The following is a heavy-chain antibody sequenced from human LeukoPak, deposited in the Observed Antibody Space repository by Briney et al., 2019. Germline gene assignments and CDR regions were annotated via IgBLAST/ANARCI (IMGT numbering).Heavy chain of an antibody. CDR1: GGSFSGYY. D-gene: IGHD5-24*01. Sequence: PSETLSLTCAVYGGSFSGYYWGWIRQPPGKGLEWIGSIYHSGSTYYNPSLKSRVTISVDTSKNQFSLKLSSVTAADTAVYYCARDGTWRDGYNTFPFDYWGQGTLVIVSS. V-gene: IGHV4-38-2*02. CDR3: ARDGTWRDGYNTFPFDY. J-gene: IGHJ4*02. CDR2: IYHSGST.